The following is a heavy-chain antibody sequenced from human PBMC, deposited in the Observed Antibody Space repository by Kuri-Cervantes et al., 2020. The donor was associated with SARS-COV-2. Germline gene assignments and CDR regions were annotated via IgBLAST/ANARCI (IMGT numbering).Heavy chain of an antibody. CDR1: GFTFSRYG. J-gene: IGHJ3*02. CDR2: IWYDGSNK. CDR3: ARDGRGDSASRGAFDI. Sequence: LSLTCAASGFTFSRYGMHWVRPARGKGLEWGEVIWYDGSNKYYADSVKGRFTISRDNSKNTLYLQMNSLRAEDTAVYYCARDGRGDSASRGAFDIWGQGTMVTVSS. D-gene: IGHD2-21*01. V-gene: IGHV3-33*08.